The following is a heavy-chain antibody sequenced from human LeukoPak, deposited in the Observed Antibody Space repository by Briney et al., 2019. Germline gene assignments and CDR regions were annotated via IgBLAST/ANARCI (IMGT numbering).Heavy chain of an antibody. Sequence: GGSLRLSCAASGFTFSSYSMNWVRQAPGKGLEWVSYISSSSSTIYYADSVKGRFTISRDNAKNSLYLQMNSLRAEDTAVYYCARQIRRPLGSIAARPDYWGQGTLSPSPQ. CDR2: ISSSSSTI. CDR1: GFTFSSYS. CDR3: ARQIRRPLGSIAARPDY. D-gene: IGHD6-6*01. V-gene: IGHV3-48*01. J-gene: IGHJ4*02.